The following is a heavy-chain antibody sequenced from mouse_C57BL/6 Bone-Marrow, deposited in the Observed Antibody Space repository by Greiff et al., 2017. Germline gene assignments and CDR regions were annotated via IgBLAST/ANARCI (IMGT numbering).Heavy chain of an antibody. V-gene: IGHV5-9-1*02. Sequence: EVQLVESGEGLVKPGGSLKLSCAASGFTFSSYAMSWVRQTPEKRLEWVAYISSGGDYIYYADTVKGRFTISRDNARNTLYLQMSSLKSEDTAMYYCTRDPPDGYYFDYWGQGTTLTVSS. D-gene: IGHD2-3*01. CDR2: ISSGGDYI. J-gene: IGHJ2*01. CDR3: TRDPPDGYYFDY. CDR1: GFTFSSYA.